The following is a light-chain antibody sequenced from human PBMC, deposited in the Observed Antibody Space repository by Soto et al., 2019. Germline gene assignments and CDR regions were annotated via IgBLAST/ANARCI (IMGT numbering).Light chain of an antibody. CDR3: QQYNKWPPFT. CDR2: NGV. J-gene: IGKJ3*01. V-gene: IGKV3-15*01. CDR1: QSVTAN. Sequence: EIVMTQSPSRLSVSPGERATLSCRASQSVTANLAWYQQKPGQAPRLLIYNGVTRATGIPARFTGSGSGREYTLAITSLQSEDVAMYYCQQYNKWPPFTFGPGTEV.